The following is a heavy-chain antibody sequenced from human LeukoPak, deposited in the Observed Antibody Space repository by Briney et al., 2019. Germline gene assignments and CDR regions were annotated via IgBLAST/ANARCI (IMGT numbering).Heavy chain of an antibody. J-gene: IGHJ3*02. CDR3: ARGMVRGVIPENNAFDI. CDR1: GFTFSSYE. Sequence: GGSLRLSCAASGFTFSSYEMSWVRQAPGKGLEWVSYISSSGSTIYYADSVKGRFTISRDNAKNSLYLQMNSLRAEDTAVYYCARGMVRGVIPENNAFDIWGQGTMVTVSS. D-gene: IGHD3-10*01. V-gene: IGHV3-48*03. CDR2: ISSSGSTI.